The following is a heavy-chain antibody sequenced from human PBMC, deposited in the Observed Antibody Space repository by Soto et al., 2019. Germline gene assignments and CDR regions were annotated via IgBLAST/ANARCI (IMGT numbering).Heavy chain of an antibody. CDR1: GGSVNSGNYY. CDR2: MSHSGGT. CDR3: ARVERGTATTVVDAFDI. Sequence: SETLSLTCAVLGGSVNSGNYYWSWIRQPPGKGMEWIGEMSHSGGTHFNPPLKSRVTISVDTSKNQFSLKMSSVTAADTALYYCARVERGTATTVVDAFDIWGPGTMVTVSS. D-gene: IGHD1-1*01. V-gene: IGHV4-61*01. J-gene: IGHJ3*02.